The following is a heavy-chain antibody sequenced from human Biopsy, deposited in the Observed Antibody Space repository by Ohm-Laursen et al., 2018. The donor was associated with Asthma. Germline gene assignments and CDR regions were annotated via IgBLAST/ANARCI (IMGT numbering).Heavy chain of an antibody. CDR2: ISPGAGST. D-gene: IGHD2-2*01. V-gene: IGHV3-23*01. Sequence: GSLRLSCAAFGFTFSSYGMNWVRQAPGKGLQWVSSISPGAGSTYYADSVRGRFTISRDNSNTVFLQMNSLRAEDTAVYYCARISICRTTTCYSYFSYSMDVWGQGTTVTVSS. J-gene: IGHJ6*02. CDR1: GFTFSSYG. CDR3: ARISICRTTTCYSYFSYSMDV.